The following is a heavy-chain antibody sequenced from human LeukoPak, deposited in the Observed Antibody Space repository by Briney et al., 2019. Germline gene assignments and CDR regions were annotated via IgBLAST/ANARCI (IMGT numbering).Heavy chain of an antibody. D-gene: IGHD3-22*01. Sequence: PWGSLRLSCAASGFTFSSYGMSWVRQAPGKGLEWVPAIGGSGGGTYYPDSVKGRFTISRDNSKNTLYLQMNSLGADDTAVYYFAKHYYDSSGCSGFGCWGQGTLVTVSS. V-gene: IGHV3-23*01. J-gene: IGHJ4*02. CDR1: GFTFSSYG. CDR3: AKHYYDSSGCSGFGC. CDR2: IGGSGGGT.